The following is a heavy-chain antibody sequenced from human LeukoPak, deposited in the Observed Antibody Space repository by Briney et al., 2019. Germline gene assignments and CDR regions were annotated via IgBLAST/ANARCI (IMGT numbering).Heavy chain of an antibody. J-gene: IGHJ3*02. CDR1: GYTFSNFG. V-gene: IGHV1-2*06. Sequence: ASVKVSCKASGYTFSNFGITWVRQAPGQGLEWMGRINPNSGGTNYAQKFQGRVTMTRDTSISTAYMELSRLRSDDTAVYYCATLTYYYDSSGFTGEGAFDIWGQGTMVTVSS. CDR2: INPNSGGT. CDR3: ATLTYYYDSSGFTGEGAFDI. D-gene: IGHD3-22*01.